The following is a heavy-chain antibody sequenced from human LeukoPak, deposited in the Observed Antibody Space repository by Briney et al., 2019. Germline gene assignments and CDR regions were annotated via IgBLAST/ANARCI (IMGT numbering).Heavy chain of an antibody. CDR3: VSFYETY. D-gene: IGHD2-2*01. CDR1: GNYW. V-gene: IGHV3-74*01. Sequence: GGSLRLPCAASGNYWMHWVRHAPGKGLVWVSHINSDGSWTSYADSVKGRFTISKVNAKNTVYLQMNNLRAEDTAVYYCVSFYETYWGRGTLVTVSS. CDR2: INSDGSWT. J-gene: IGHJ4*02.